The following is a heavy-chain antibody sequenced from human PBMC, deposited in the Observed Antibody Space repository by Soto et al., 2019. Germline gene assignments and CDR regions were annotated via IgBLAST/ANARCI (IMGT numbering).Heavy chain of an antibody. CDR2: IYHSGYT. D-gene: IGHD1-26*01. J-gene: IGHJ6*02. Sequence: SETLSLTCTVSGGSISSGGYYWTWIRQHPGKGLEWIAYIYHSGYTFYNPSLKSRVTMSVDTSKNQFSLKLRSVTAADTAVYYCAKWEGLGSDYYYYAMDVWGHGTTVTVSS. CDR1: GGSISSGGYY. V-gene: IGHV4-31*03. CDR3: AKWEGLGSDYYYYAMDV.